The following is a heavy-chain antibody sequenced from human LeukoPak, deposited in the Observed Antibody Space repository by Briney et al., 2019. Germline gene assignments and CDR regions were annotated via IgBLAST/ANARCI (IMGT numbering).Heavy chain of an antibody. Sequence: GGSLRLSCAASGFSFSIYDVTWVRQAPGKGLEWVSFISTGSSYIYYPDSVKGRFTISRDNAKNSLYLQMNSLRAEDTAVYFCARDQNRHLDYWGQGTLVTVSS. CDR2: ISTGSSYI. V-gene: IGHV3-21*01. J-gene: IGHJ4*02. CDR1: GFSFSIYD. CDR3: ARDQNRHLDY.